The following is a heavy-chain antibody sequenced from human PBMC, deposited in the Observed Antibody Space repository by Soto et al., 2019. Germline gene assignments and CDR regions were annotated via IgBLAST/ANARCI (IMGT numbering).Heavy chain of an antibody. Sequence: QLQLQESGPGLVKPSETLSLTCTVSGGSISSSSYYWGWIRQPPGKGLEWIGSIYYSGSTYYNPSLKSRVTISVDTSKNQSSLKLSSVTAADTAVYYCARPRSGHSEVMLVDIWGQGTMVTVSS. CDR1: GGSISSSSYY. V-gene: IGHV4-39*01. CDR2: IYYSGST. CDR3: ARPRSGHSEVMLVDI. D-gene: IGHD2-21*01. J-gene: IGHJ3*02.